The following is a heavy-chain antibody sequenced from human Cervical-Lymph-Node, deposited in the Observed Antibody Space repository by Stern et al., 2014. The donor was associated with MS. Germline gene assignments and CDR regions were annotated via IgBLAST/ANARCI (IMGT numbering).Heavy chain of an antibody. CDR1: GFAFEDYA. V-gene: IGHV3-9*01. D-gene: IGHD2-2*01. J-gene: IGHJ5*02. CDR3: AKDLKGSQLSAGARFDP. CDR2: INWKSGDI. Sequence: EVQLVESGGGVVQPGRSLRVSCAASGFAFEDYAMHWVRQPPGKGLEWVAGINWKSGDIGYADSVKHHVTSSRDNAKNALFLQMNSLRVEDTALYYCAKDLKGSQLSAGARFDPWGQGDLVTVSS.